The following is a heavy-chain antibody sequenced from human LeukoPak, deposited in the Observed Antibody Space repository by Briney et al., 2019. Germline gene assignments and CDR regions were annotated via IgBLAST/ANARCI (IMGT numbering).Heavy chain of an antibody. CDR2: TYNSYT. J-gene: IGHJ4*01. CDR3: AREGIVATDLHDY. D-gene: IGHD5-12*01. Sequence: ASVKVSCKASGYTSTTYGISWVRQAPGQGLEWMGWTYNSYTHYAQTLRDRLTMTTDTSTSTSYMELRSLRSEDTAVYYCAREGIVATDLHDYWGQGTLVTVSS. V-gene: IGHV1-18*01. CDR1: GYTSTTYG.